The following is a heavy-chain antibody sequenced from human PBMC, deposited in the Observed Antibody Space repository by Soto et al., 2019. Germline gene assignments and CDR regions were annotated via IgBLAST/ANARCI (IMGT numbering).Heavy chain of an antibody. J-gene: IGHJ4*02. D-gene: IGHD1-7*01. V-gene: IGHV4-59*01. CDR1: NGYIYSYY. CDR2: VFDTGAT. CDR3: ARGTNYHFDY. Sequence: QVQLQESGPGLVKPSETLSLTCSVSNGYIYSYYWSWIRQPPGKGLEWIGYVFDTGATNYNPSLKGRVTISIDTSQKHFSLKLTSVTAADTAIYYCARGTNYHFDYWGQGTLVTVSS.